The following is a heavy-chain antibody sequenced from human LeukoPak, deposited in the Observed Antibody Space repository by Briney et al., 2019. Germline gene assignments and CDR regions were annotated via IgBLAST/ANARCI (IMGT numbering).Heavy chain of an antibody. D-gene: IGHD3-9*01. Sequence: SETLSLTCAVYGGSFSGYYWSWIRQPPGKGLEWIGEINHSGSTNYNPSLKSRVTISVDTSKNQFSLKLSSVTAADTAVYYCARRFGLRYFDWLLPSPFDYWGQGTLVTVSS. CDR1: GGSFSGYY. V-gene: IGHV4-34*01. CDR2: INHSGST. CDR3: ARRFGLRYFDWLLPSPFDY. J-gene: IGHJ4*02.